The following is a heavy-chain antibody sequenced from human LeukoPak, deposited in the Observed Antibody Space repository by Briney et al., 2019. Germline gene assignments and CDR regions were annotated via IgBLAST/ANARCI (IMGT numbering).Heavy chain of an antibody. D-gene: IGHD3-10*01. CDR3: AKDGWVRSTGATYFDY. CDR2: ISGSGGST. CDR1: GFTFSSYA. Sequence: GGSLRLSCAASGFTFSSYAMSWVRQAPGKGLEWVSGISGSGGSTYYADSVKGRFTISRDNSKNTLYLQMNSLRAEDTAVYYCAKDGWVRSTGATYFDYWGQGTLVTVSS. V-gene: IGHV3-23*01. J-gene: IGHJ4*02.